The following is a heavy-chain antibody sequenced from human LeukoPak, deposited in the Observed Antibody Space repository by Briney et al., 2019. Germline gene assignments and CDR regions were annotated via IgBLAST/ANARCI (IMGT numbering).Heavy chain of an antibody. Sequence: ASVKVSCKASGYTFTGYYLHWVRQAPGQGLEWMGWINPNSNGTRYAQKSQGRVTMTRDTSITTAFMDLSRVTSDDTAVYYCARSGGAGTYSSWFDPWGQGTLVTVSS. CDR3: ARSGGAGTYSSWFDP. CDR2: INPNSNGT. J-gene: IGHJ5*02. CDR1: GYTFTGYY. D-gene: IGHD3-10*01. V-gene: IGHV1-2*02.